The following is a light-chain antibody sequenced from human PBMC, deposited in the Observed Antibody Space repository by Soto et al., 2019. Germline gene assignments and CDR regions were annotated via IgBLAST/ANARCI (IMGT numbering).Light chain of an antibody. J-gene: IGLJ3*02. V-gene: IGLV2-14*03. CDR1: SSDVGAYNY. Sequence: QSALTQPASVSGSPGQSITISCTGTSSDVGAYNYVSWYQQHPGKAPKHMIYEVSSRPSGVSNRFSGCKSANTASLTISGLQAGDEADYYCSSYTSSSTWLFGGGTKVTVL. CDR3: SSYTSSSTWL. CDR2: EVS.